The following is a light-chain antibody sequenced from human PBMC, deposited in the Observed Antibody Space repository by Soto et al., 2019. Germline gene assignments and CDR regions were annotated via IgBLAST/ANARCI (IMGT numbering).Light chain of an antibody. CDR1: SSDVGGYNY. Sequence: QSALTQPASMSGSPGQSITISCTGTSSDVGGYNYVSWYQQHPGKAPKLMIYDVSNRPSGVSNRFSASKSGNTASLTISGLQAEDEADYYCSSYTTSSTLVVFGGGTQLTVL. CDR2: DVS. V-gene: IGLV2-14*01. J-gene: IGLJ2*01. CDR3: SSYTTSSTLVV.